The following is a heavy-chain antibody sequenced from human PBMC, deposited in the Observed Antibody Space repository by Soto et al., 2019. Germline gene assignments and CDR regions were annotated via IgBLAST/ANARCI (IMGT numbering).Heavy chain of an antibody. CDR1: GGSISSGGYY. Sequence: QVQLQESGPGLVKPSQTLSLTCTVSGGSISSGGYYWSWIRQHPGKGLEWIGYIYYSGSTHYNPSLKSRVTILVDTSKDRFSLKVSSVAAADTAVYCCARGGGYFHDSSGDAFEIWGQGTMVTVSS. CDR3: ARGGGYFHDSSGDAFEI. V-gene: IGHV4-31*03. CDR2: IYYSGST. D-gene: IGHD3-22*01. J-gene: IGHJ3*02.